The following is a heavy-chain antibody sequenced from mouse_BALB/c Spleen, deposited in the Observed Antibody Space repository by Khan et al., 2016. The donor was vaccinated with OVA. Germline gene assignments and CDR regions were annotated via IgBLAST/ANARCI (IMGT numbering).Heavy chain of an antibody. CDR3: ARTARIKY. D-gene: IGHD1-2*01. J-gene: IGHJ2*01. V-gene: IGHV3-2*02. Sequence: EVQLQELGPGLVKPSQALSLTCTVTGYSITSGYGWNWIRQFPGNKLEWMGYISYSGSTNYNPSLKSRISITRDTSKNQFFLQLNSVTTEDTATYYCARTARIKYWGQGTTLTVSS. CDR1: GYSITSGYG. CDR2: ISYSGST.